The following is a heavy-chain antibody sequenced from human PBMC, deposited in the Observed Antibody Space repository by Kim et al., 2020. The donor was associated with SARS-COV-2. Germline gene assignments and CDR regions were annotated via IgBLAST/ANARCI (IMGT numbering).Heavy chain of an antibody. J-gene: IGHJ4*02. Sequence: ADSGKGPLTISRDNSKNTLYLQMNSLRAEDTAVYYCAKETIAAAGGAVDYWGQGTLVTVSS. V-gene: IGHV3-23*03. CDR3: AKETIAAAGGAVDY. D-gene: IGHD6-13*01.